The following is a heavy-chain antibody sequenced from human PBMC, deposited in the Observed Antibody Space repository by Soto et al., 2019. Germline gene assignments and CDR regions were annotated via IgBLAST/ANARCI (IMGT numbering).Heavy chain of an antibody. V-gene: IGHV2-70*04. CDR2: IDWDDDK. J-gene: IGHJ3*02. D-gene: IGHD3-22*01. CDR3: ARTIYYYDSSGYYYVGAFDI. CDR1: GFSLSTSGMR. Sequence: SGPTLVNPTQTLTLTCTFSGFSLSTSGMRVSWIRQPPGKALEWLARIDWDDDKFYSTSLKTRLTISKDTSKNQVVLTMTNMDPVDTATYYCARTIYYYDSSGYYYVGAFDIWGQGXMVTV.